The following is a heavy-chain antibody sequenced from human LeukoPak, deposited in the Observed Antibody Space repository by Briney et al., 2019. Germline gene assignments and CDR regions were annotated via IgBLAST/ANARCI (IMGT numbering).Heavy chain of an antibody. CDR3: AKDISLSGYSYGYHFDY. V-gene: IGHV3-43*02. CDR2: ISGDGGRT. Sequence: GGSLRLSCAASGFTFYDYDMHWVRQAPGKGLEWVSLISGDGGRTYYADSVKGRFTISRDNKKNSLYLQMNSLKTEETALYYCAKDISLSGYSYGYHFDYWGQGTLVTVSS. CDR1: GFTFYDYD. D-gene: IGHD5-18*01. J-gene: IGHJ4*02.